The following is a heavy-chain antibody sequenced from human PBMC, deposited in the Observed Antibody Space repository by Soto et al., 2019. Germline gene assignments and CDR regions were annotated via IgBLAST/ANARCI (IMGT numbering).Heavy chain of an antibody. CDR2: IDNSGGT. D-gene: IGHD6-13*01. CDR3: ARQGIAAAGTRGYNWFDP. Sequence: SETLSLTCTVSSDSSSSYKWSWIRQTPVKGLEWIGYIDNSGGTSYNPSLRSRVTISIDTSTKQFSLKLSSVTAADTAVYYCARQGIAAAGTRGYNWFDPWGQGTLVTVSS. V-gene: IGHV4-59*08. CDR1: SDSSSSYK. J-gene: IGHJ5*02.